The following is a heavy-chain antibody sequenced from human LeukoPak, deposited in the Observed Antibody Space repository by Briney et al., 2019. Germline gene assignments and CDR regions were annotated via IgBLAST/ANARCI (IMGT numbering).Heavy chain of an antibody. CDR2: ISHDGSNT. V-gene: IGHV3-30*18. D-gene: IGHD5-12*01. CDR1: GFTFSRSA. CDR3: AKEMKPWMHFDY. Sequence: PGGSLRLSCAASGFTFSRSAVHWVRQAPGKGLEWVAVISHDGSNTDYTDSVKGRFTISRDNSKNTLYLQMNSLRAEDTAVYYYAKEMKPWMHFDYWGQGTLVTVSS. J-gene: IGHJ4*02.